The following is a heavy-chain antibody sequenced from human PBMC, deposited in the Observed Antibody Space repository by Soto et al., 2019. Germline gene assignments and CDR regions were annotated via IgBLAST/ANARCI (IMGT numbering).Heavy chain of an antibody. CDR1: GFTFSTYW. Sequence: EVQLVESGGGLVQPGGSLRLSCAASGFTFSTYWMTWVRQAPGKGLEWVANIKQAGSEYYYVGSVKGRFTISRDNAKNSLYLQMNSLRAEDTAVYYCARGAFPTWGSYPLDYWGQGTLVTVSS. J-gene: IGHJ4*02. V-gene: IGHV3-7*04. CDR3: ARGAFPTWGSYPLDY. D-gene: IGHD3-16*02. CDR2: IKQAGSEY.